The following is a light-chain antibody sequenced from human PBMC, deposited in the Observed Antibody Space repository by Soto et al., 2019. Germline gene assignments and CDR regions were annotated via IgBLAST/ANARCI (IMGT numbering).Light chain of an antibody. CDR3: LQDYSYPRT. V-gene: IGKV1-6*01. J-gene: IGKJ1*01. Sequence: AVQLTQSPSSLSASVGDRVTITCRASQGIRTDLGWYQQTPGKAPKLLISGASSLQSGVPSRFRGSGSGADFTLTISSLQPEDSATYYCLQDYSYPRTFGQGTKVEIK. CDR1: QGIRTD. CDR2: GAS.